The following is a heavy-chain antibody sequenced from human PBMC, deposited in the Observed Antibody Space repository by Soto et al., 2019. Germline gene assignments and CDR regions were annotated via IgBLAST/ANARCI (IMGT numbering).Heavy chain of an antibody. CDR3: ARDGGYNWNDVKYWFDP. Sequence: GGSLRLSCAASGFTFSSYSMNWVRQAPGTGLEWVSSISSSSSYIYYADSVKGRFTISRDNAKNSLYLQMNSLRAEDTLVYYCARDGGYNWNDVKYWFDPWGQGTLVTVSS. D-gene: IGHD1-1*01. CDR1: GFTFSSYS. CDR2: ISSSSSYI. V-gene: IGHV3-21*01. J-gene: IGHJ5*02.